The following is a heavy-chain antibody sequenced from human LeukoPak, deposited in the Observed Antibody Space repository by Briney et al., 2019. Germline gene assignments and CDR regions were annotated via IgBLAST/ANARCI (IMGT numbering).Heavy chain of an antibody. V-gene: IGHV3-48*04. CDR3: ASTFPYCGGGSCAL. J-gene: IGHJ4*02. CDR2: ISSSSTI. D-gene: IGHD2-15*01. Sequence: GGSLRLSCAASGFTFSSYSMNWVRQAPGKGLEWVSYISSSSTIYYADSVKGRFTISRDNAKNSLYLQMNSLRAEDTAIYYCASTFPYCGGGSCALGGQGTLVTVSS. CDR1: GFTFSSYS.